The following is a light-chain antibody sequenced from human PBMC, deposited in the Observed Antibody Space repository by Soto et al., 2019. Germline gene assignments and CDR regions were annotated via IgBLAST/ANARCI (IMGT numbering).Light chain of an antibody. J-gene: IGLJ2*01. CDR2: VEGSGSY. CDR1: SGHSGYI. V-gene: IGLV4-60*02. CDR3: ETWDSNTRL. Sequence: QPVLTQSSSASASLGSSVKLTCTLSSGHSGYIIAWHQQQPGKAPRYLMKVEGSGSYNKGSGVPDRFSGSSSGTDRYLTISNLQFEDEAAYYCETWDSNTRLFGGGTNVTVL.